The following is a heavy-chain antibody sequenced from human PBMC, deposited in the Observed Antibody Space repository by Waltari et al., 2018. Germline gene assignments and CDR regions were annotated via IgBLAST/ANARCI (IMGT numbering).Heavy chain of an antibody. CDR2: IYSSGAT. J-gene: IGHJ2*01. CDR3: ARGQRGSSPAYWYFDL. D-gene: IGHD1-26*01. Sequence: VQLQESGPGLVKPSETLSLSCTVSGCSISSYSWSWFRQPAGKGLEWIGRIYSSGATNRNLSLKSRVSISLDASKNEVYLRLASVTAADTAVYYCARGQRGSSPAYWYFDLWGRGTLATVSS. V-gene: IGHV4-4*07. CDR1: GCSISSYS.